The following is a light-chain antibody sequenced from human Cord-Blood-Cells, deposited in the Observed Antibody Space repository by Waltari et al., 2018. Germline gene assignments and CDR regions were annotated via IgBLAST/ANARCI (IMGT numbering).Light chain of an antibody. CDR2: DVS. CDR3: CSYAGSYTSHVV. CDR1: SSDVGGYNY. Sequence: QSALPQPRSVSGSPGQSVTISCTGTSSDVGGYNYVSWYQQHPGKAPKLMIYDVSKRPSGVPDRFSGSKSGNTASLTISGLQAEDEADYYCCSYAGSYTSHVVFGGGTKLTVL. V-gene: IGLV2-11*01. J-gene: IGLJ2*01.